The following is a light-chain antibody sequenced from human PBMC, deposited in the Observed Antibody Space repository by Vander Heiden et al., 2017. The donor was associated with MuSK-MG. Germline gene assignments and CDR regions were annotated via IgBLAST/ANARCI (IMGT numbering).Light chain of an antibody. Sequence: EIVLTQSPATLSLSPGERATLSCRASQSVSNFLGWYQHKPGQAPRLLIHEATSRAAGIPARFSGSGSGTDFTLTISSLEPADFAVYYCQQRSNWPLTFGGRTKVDIK. CDR3: QQRSNWPLT. J-gene: IGKJ4*01. V-gene: IGKV3-11*01. CDR1: QSVSNF. CDR2: EAT.